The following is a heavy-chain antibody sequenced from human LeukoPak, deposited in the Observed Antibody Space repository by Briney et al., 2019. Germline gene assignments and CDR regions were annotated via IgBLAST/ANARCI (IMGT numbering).Heavy chain of an antibody. CDR1: GGSISSYY. CDR3: ARVRSLQYYDNSGFWFDP. Sequence: SETLSLTCTVSGGSISSYYWTWIRQPPGKGLEWIGYIYYSGSTNYNPSLKSRLSISIDTSRNQFSLKLSSVTAADTAVYYCARVRSLQYYDNSGFWFDPWGQGTLVTVSS. D-gene: IGHD3-22*01. J-gene: IGHJ5*02. V-gene: IGHV4-59*01. CDR2: IYYSGST.